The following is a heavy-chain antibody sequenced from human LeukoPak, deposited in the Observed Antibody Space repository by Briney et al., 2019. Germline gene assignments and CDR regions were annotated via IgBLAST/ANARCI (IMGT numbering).Heavy chain of an antibody. CDR1: GFTFDDYA. Sequence: PGGSLRLSCAASGFTFDDYAMHWVRQAPGKGLEWVSGISWNSGSIGYADSVKGRFTISRDNAKNSLYLQMNSLRAEDTALYYCAKALWGGSYNAFDIWGQGTMVTVSS. J-gene: IGHJ3*02. V-gene: IGHV3-9*01. D-gene: IGHD1-26*01. CDR2: ISWNSGSI. CDR3: AKALWGGSYNAFDI.